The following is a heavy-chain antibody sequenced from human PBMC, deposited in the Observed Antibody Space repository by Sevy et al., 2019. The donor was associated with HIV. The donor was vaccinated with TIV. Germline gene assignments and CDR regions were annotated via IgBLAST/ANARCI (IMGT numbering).Heavy chain of an antibody. CDR1: GFTFGDYA. J-gene: IGHJ4*02. D-gene: IGHD6-6*01. CDR3: SRGRATLIAAQGY. V-gene: IGHV3-49*03. Sequence: GGSLRLSCRASGFTFGDYAMSWFRQAPGEGLEWVGFIRSKAYGGNAVYAASVKVRFTISRADSENTAILQMNSLRTDDTAGYYCSRGRATLIAAQGYWGQGTLVTVSS. CDR2: IRSKAYGGNA.